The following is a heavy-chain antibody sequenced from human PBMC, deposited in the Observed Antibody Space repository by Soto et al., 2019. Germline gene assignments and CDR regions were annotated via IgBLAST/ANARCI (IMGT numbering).Heavy chain of an antibody. CDR1: GFTFSSYA. CDR2: ISGSGGST. V-gene: IGHV3-23*01. D-gene: IGHD1-26*01. CDR3: AEAQVFYSGSYSDYDYYDMEV. J-gene: IGHJ6*02. Sequence: PXGSLRLSCAASGFTFSSYAMSWVRQAPGKGLEWVSTISGSGGSTYYADSVKGRFTISRDNSKSTLYLQMNSLRAEDTAAYYCAEAQVFYSGSYSDYDYYDMEVRGQGTTVTV.